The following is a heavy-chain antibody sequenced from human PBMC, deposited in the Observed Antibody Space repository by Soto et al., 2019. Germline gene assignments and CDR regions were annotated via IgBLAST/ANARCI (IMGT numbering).Heavy chain of an antibody. CDR3: ARDYDSSGYYVWWFDP. Sequence: QVQLVESGGGVVQPGRYLRLSCAASGFTFSTYALHWVRQAPGKGLEWVAVISFDGSNKFYADSVKGRFTISRDNSKNTLYLQMNSLRTEDTAVYYCARDYDSSGYYVWWFDPWGQGTLVTVSS. CDR1: GFTFSTYA. D-gene: IGHD3-22*01. V-gene: IGHV3-30-3*01. J-gene: IGHJ5*02. CDR2: ISFDGSNK.